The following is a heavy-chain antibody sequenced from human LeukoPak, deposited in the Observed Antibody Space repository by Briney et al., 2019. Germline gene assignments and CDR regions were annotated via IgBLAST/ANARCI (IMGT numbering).Heavy chain of an antibody. CDR3: ARLSYDSSGYALLGFDY. Sequence: GESLKISCKGSGHSFTSYWIGWVRQMPGKGLEWMGIIYPGDSDTRYSPSFQGQVTISADKSISTAYLQWSSLKASDTAMYYCARLSYDSSGYALLGFDYWGQGTLVTVSS. D-gene: IGHD3-22*01. J-gene: IGHJ4*02. CDR2: IYPGDSDT. V-gene: IGHV5-51*01. CDR1: GHSFTSYW.